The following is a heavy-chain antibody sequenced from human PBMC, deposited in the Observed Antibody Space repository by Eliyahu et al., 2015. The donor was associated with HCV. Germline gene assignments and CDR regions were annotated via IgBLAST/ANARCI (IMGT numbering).Heavy chain of an antibody. CDR3: ARGDYSNSQTHVGNYYYYGMDV. J-gene: IGHJ6*02. Sequence: EVQLVQSGAEVKKPGESLRISCKGSGYSFTSYWIXWVRQMPGKGLEWMGRIDPSDSYTNYSPSFQGHVTISADKSISTAYLQWSSLKASDTAMYYCARGDYSNSQTHVGNYYYYGMDVWGQGTTVTVSS. V-gene: IGHV5-10-1*03. CDR2: IDPSDSYT. CDR1: GYSFTSYW. D-gene: IGHD4-11*01.